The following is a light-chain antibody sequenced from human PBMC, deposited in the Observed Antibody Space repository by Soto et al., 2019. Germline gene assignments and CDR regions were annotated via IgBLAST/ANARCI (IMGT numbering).Light chain of an antibody. CDR1: SSDVGGYNY. V-gene: IGLV2-14*01. Sequence: QSVLTQPASVSGSPGQSITISCTGTSSDVGGYNYVSWYQQHPGKAPKLMIYEVSSRPSGVSHRFSGSKSGNTASLTISGLQAEDEADYYCSSYATSGISVFGGGTKLTVL. CDR3: SSYATSGISV. J-gene: IGLJ2*01. CDR2: EVS.